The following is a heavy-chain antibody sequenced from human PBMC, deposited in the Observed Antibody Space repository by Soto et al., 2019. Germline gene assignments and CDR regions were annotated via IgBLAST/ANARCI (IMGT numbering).Heavy chain of an antibody. CDR3: AKNGQPPYYYYGMDV. CDR2: VSGYNGDT. D-gene: IGHD2-8*01. J-gene: IGHJ6*02. CDR1: GYTFSRYG. V-gene: IGHV1-18*01. Sequence: QGQLVQSGPEVKKPGASVKVSCKASGYTFSRYGISWVRQAPGQGLEWMGWVSGYNGDTKYAQKVQGRVTMTIDTSTYTDYMELRSLTSDYTAKYYCAKNGQPPYYYYGMDVWGQGTTVTVSS.